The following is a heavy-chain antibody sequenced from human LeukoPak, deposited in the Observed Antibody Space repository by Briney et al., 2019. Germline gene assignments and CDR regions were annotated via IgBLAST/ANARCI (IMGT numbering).Heavy chain of an antibody. CDR3: ATPYDSRGYSFDY. V-gene: IGHV3-23*01. J-gene: IGHJ4*02. Sequence: GGSLRLSCAASGFTFANYAMTWVRQAPGKGLEWVSIITFDGGSTYYADSVKGRFTISRDNSKNTLFLQMNSLGAEDTAVYYCATPYDSRGYSFDYWGQGTLVTVSS. D-gene: IGHD3-22*01. CDR1: GFTFANYA. CDR2: ITFDGGST.